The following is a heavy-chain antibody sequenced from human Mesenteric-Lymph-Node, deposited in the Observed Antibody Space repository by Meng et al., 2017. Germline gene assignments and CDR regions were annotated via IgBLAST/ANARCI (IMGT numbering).Heavy chain of an antibody. J-gene: IGHJ6*02. CDR3: ARVSDSLGADV. CDR1: GFPFSIFW. CDR2: VSGDGSVT. Sequence: GESLKISCAASGFPFSIFWIYWMRQVPGEGLVWVSRVSGDGSVTNYADFVKARLTISRDNADNIVYLQMNSLTADDSAVYYCARVSDSLGADVWGQGTTVTVSS. D-gene: IGHD2-15*01. V-gene: IGHV3-74*01.